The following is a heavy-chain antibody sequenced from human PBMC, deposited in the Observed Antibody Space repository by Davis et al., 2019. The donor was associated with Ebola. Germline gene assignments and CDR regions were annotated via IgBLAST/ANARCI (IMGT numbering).Heavy chain of an antibody. CDR3: ARDREGETFFDY. Sequence: MPSETLSLTCTVSGGSMTDYYWSWIRQSPGKGLEWIGYIYYLGSTIYNPSLQSRVTISVDTSKNQFSLMLTSVTAADTAVYYCARDREGETFFDYWGQGTLVTVSS. J-gene: IGHJ4*02. D-gene: IGHD3-16*01. CDR2: IYYLGST. CDR1: GGSMTDYY. V-gene: IGHV4-4*08.